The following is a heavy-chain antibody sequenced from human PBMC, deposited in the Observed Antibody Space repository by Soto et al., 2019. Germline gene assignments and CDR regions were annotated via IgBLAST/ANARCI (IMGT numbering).Heavy chain of an antibody. D-gene: IGHD5-12*01. J-gene: IGHJ4*02. V-gene: IGHV4-39*01. CDR1: GGSISSSRCH. CDR3: VRHAQWIIRAY. CDR2: IKYSGTT. Sequence: SETLSLTCTVSGGSISSSRCHWGWIRQPPGKGLEWIASIKYSGTTFYNPSLKSRVTLSVDTSKNQFALKLSSVTAADTAVYYCVRHAQWIIRAYWGQGSLVTVSS.